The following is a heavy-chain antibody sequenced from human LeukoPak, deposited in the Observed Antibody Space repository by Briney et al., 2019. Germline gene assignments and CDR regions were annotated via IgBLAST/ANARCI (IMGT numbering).Heavy chain of an antibody. CDR3: ARGPYYYDSSGYSSLDY. D-gene: IGHD3-22*01. CDR1: SASMSNGRYY. Sequence: SETLSLTCSVSSASMSNGRYYWGWIRQSPGKGLEWMGTIYNNGRTYDNPALKSRVTMSVDTSKNQFSLRLSAVTAADTAVYYCARGPYYYDSSGYSSLDYWGQGTLVTVSS. V-gene: IGHV4-39*01. CDR2: IYNNGRT. J-gene: IGHJ4*02.